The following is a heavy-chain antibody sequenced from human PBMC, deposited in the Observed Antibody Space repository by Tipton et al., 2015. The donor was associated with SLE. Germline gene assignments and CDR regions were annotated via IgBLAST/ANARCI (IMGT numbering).Heavy chain of an antibody. Sequence: GLVKPSQTLSLTCTVSGGSISSGGYYWSWIRQHPGKGLEWIGYIYYSGSTYYNPSLKSRVTISVDTSKNQFSLKLSSVTAADTAVYYCARRSAVVVPAAILEWYFDLWGRGTLVTVSS. V-gene: IGHV4-31*03. J-gene: IGHJ2*01. D-gene: IGHD2-2*02. CDR1: GGSISSGGYY. CDR3: ARRSAVVVPAAILEWYFDL. CDR2: IYYSGST.